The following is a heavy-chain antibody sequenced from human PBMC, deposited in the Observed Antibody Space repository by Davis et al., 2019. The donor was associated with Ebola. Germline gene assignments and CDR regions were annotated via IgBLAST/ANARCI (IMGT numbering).Heavy chain of an antibody. Sequence: GESLKISCAASGFTFSSYSMNWVRQAPGKGLEWVSSISSSSSYIYYADSVKGRFTISRDNAKNSLYLQMNSLRSEDTAVYYCAADRHSERGCMGYWGQGTLVTVSS. J-gene: IGHJ4*02. D-gene: IGHD2-8*01. CDR1: GFTFSSYS. CDR3: AADRHSERGCMGY. CDR2: ISSSSSYI. V-gene: IGHV3-21*04.